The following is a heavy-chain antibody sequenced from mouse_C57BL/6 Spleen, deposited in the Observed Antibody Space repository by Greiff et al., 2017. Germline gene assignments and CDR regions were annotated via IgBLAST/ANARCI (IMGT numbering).Heavy chain of an antibody. V-gene: IGHV1-77*01. D-gene: IGHD2-5*01. CDR1: GYTFTDYY. J-gene: IGHJ3*01. Sequence: VQGVESGAELVKPGASVKISCTASGYTFTDYYINWVNQRPGQGLEWFGKIGPGSGSTYYNEKFKGKATLTAEKSSSTVYMQISSLTSEDSAVYFCANSNWFAYWGQGTLVTVSA. CDR3: ANSNWFAY. CDR2: IGPGSGST.